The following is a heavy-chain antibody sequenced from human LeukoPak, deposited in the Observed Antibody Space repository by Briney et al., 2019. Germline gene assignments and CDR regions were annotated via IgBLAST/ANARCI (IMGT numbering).Heavy chain of an antibody. V-gene: IGHV4-31*03. J-gene: IGHJ4*02. D-gene: IGHD5-24*01. CDR2: IYYSGST. CDR3: ARGVIWIQLSYFDY. CDR1: TGSISSGVYY. Sequence: SETLSLTRSVSTGSISSGVYYWSWIRQHPGKGLEWIGYIYYSGSTYYNPSLKSRVTISVDTSKNQFSLKLSSVTAADTAVYYCARGVIWIQLSYFDYWGQGTLVTVSS.